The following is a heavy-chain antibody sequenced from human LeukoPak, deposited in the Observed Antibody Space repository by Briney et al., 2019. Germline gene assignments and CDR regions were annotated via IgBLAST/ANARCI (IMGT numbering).Heavy chain of an antibody. V-gene: IGHV3-23*01. D-gene: IGHD3-10*01. J-gene: IGHJ4*02. CDR1: AFTFSSYG. CDR3: AKSATVQGPSSWFGELLYPFDY. Sequence: GGSLRLSCAASAFTFSSYGMSWVRQAPGKGLEWVSAISGSGGSTYYADSVKGRFTISRDNSKNTLYLQMNSLRAEDTAVYYCAKSATVQGPSSWFGELLYPFDYWGQGTLVTVSS. CDR2: ISGSGGST.